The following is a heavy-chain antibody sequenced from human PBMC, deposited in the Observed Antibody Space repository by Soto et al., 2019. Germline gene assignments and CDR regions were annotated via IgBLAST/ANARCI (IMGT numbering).Heavy chain of an antibody. CDR1: GYTFTGYY. D-gene: IGHD5-12*01. V-gene: IGHV1-2*04. CDR3: ARPSGYDRYYGMDV. CDR2: INPNSGGT. Sequence: PSVKVSCKDSGYTFTGYYMNCVRQAPGQGLEWMGWINPNSGGTNYAQKFQGWVTMTRDTSISTAYMELSRLRSDDTAVYYCARPSGYDRYYGMDVWGQGTTVGVSS. J-gene: IGHJ6*02.